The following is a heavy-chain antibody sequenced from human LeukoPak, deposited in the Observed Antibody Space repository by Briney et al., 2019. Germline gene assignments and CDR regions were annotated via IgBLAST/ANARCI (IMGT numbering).Heavy chain of an antibody. CDR3: ARGAPDTTIGVDY. V-gene: IGHV3-7*01. Sequence: GGSLRLSCAASGFTFSYYWMSWVRQAPGKGLEWVANIKEDGSENYSVDSVKGRFTISRDNAKNSLYLQMNSLRAEDTAVYYCARGAPDTTIGVDYWGQGTLVTVSS. J-gene: IGHJ4*02. CDR2: IKEDGSEN. D-gene: IGHD1-14*01. CDR1: GFTFSYYW.